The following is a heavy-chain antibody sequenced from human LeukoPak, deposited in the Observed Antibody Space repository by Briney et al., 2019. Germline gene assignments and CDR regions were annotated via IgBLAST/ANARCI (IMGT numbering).Heavy chain of an antibody. CDR2: IRSKAYGGTT. CDR3: TTGGD. D-gene: IGHD1-14*01. J-gene: IGHJ4*02. Sequence: GGSLRLSCTASGFTFGDYAMSWVRQAPGKGLEWVGFIRSKAYGGTTEYAASVKGRFTISRDDSKNTLYLQMNSLKTEDTAVYYCTTGGDWGQGTLVTVSS. V-gene: IGHV3-49*04. CDR1: GFTFGDYA.